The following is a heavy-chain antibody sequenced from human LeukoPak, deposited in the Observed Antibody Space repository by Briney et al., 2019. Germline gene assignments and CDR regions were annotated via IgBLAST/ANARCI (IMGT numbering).Heavy chain of an antibody. CDR2: MNPNSGNT. J-gene: IGHJ6*02. CDR1: GYTFTSYG. Sequence: ASVKVSCKASGYTFTSYGISWVRQAPGQGLEWMGWMNPNSGNTGYAQKFQGRVTMTRNTSISTAYMELSSLRSEDTAVYYCARGLVNTYSSSWHYYYYGMDVWGQGTTVTVSS. V-gene: IGHV1-8*02. CDR3: ARGLVNTYSSSWHYYYYGMDV. D-gene: IGHD6-13*01.